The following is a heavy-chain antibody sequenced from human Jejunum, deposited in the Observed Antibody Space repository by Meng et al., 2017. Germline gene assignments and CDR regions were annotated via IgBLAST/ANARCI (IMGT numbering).Heavy chain of an antibody. D-gene: IGHD1-1*01. J-gene: IGHJ4*02. V-gene: IGHV1-2*04. CDR3: VRDAGSFLDYYFDS. CDR2: TNPDTGGT. Sequence: QVQLVQSGAEVKKSGASVKVSCKASGYTFTDHYIHGVRQAPGQGLEWMGWTNPDTGGTNYAQKFQGWVTMTRDTSISTAYMELRRLRSDDTAVYYCVRDAGSFLDYYFDSWGQGTLVTVSS. CDR1: GYTFTDHY.